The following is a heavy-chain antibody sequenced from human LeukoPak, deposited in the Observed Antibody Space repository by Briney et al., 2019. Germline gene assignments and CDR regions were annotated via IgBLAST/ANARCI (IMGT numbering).Heavy chain of an antibody. V-gene: IGHV1-18*04. Sequence: GASVKVSCKASGYTFTSYGISWVRQAPGQRLEWMGWISAYNGNTNYAQKLQGRVTMTTDTSTSTAYMELRSLRSDDTAVYYCARDYLDTAMVEFDYWGQGTLVTVSS. J-gene: IGHJ4*02. CDR1: GYTFTSYG. CDR2: ISAYNGNT. CDR3: ARDYLDTAMVEFDY. D-gene: IGHD5-18*01.